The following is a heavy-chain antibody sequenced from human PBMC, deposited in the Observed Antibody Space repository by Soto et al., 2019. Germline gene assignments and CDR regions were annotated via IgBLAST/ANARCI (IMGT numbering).Heavy chain of an antibody. V-gene: IGHV3-48*02. D-gene: IGHD1-26*01. CDR1: GFTFSSYS. Sequence: EVQLVESGGGLVQPGGSLRLSCAASGFTFSSYSMNWVRQAPGKGLEWVSYISSSSNTIYYADSVKGRFTISRDNAKNSLYLQMNSLRDEDTAVYYCGRRGTSGSVGLDYWGQGTLVTVSS. J-gene: IGHJ4*02. CDR2: ISSSSNTI. CDR3: GRRGTSGSVGLDY.